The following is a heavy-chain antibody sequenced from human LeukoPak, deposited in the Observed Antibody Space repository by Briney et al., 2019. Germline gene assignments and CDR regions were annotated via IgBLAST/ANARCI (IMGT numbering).Heavy chain of an antibody. Sequence: SVKVSCKASGGTFSSYAISWVRQAPGQGLEWMGGIIPIFGTANYAQKFQGRVTITADESTSTAYMELSSLRSEDTAVYYCARDQGKAAGSYYYYYMDVRGKGTTVTISS. V-gene: IGHV1-69*13. CDR1: GGTFSSYA. J-gene: IGHJ6*03. CDR2: IIPIFGTA. CDR3: ARDQGKAAGSYYYYYMDV. D-gene: IGHD6-13*01.